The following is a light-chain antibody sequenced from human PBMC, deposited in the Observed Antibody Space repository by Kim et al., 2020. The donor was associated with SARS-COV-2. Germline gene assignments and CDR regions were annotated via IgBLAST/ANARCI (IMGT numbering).Light chain of an antibody. CDR1: NIGSKT. V-gene: IGLV3-21*04. CDR3: QVWDSSSDHWV. Sequence: SYELTQPPSVSVAPGQTARTTCGGNNIGSKTVHWYQQKPGQAPVVVIYYDSDRPSGIPERFSASNSGNTATLTISRVEAGDEADYYCQVWDSSSDHWVFGGGTKVTVL. J-gene: IGLJ3*02. CDR2: YDS.